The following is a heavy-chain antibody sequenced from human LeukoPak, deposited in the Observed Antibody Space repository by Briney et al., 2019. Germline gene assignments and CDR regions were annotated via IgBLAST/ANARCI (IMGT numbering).Heavy chain of an antibody. CDR1: GFTFSSYG. V-gene: IGHV3-30*18. Sequence: GSLRLSCAASGFTFSSYGMHWVRQAPGKGLEWVAVISYDGSNKYYADSVKGRFTISRDNSKNTLYLQMNNLKVEDTAVYYCAKGRCSGVGCDSFHSRGQGALVTVSS. CDR2: ISYDGSNK. D-gene: IGHD2-15*01. J-gene: IGHJ4*02. CDR3: AKGRCSGVGCDSFHS.